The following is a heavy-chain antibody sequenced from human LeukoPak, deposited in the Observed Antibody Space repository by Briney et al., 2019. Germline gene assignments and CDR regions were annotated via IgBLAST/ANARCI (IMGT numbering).Heavy chain of an antibody. V-gene: IGHV4-34*01. D-gene: IGHD2-15*01. CDR2: INHSGST. CDR1: GGSFSGYY. J-gene: IGHJ4*02. Sequence: SETLSLTCAVYGGSFSGYYWSWIRQPPGKGLEWIGEINHSGSTNYNPSLKSRVTISVDTSKNQFSLKLSSVTAADTAVYYCARLRGRSDYWGQGTLSPSPQ. CDR3: ARLRGRSDY.